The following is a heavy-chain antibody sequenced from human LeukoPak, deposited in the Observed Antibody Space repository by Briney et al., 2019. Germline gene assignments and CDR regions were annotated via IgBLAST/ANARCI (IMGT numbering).Heavy chain of an antibody. J-gene: IGHJ4*02. CDR3: ARRRYSYGYDYFDY. CDR1: GGSISNTNW. D-gene: IGHD5-18*01. Sequence: SETLSLTCAVSGGSISNTNWWSWVRPPPGKGLEWIGEIYHSGSSNYNPSLKTRVIILVDTSKNKFSLKLSSVTAADTAVYYCARRRYSYGYDYFDYWGQGTLVTVSS. CDR2: IYHSGSS. V-gene: IGHV4-4*02.